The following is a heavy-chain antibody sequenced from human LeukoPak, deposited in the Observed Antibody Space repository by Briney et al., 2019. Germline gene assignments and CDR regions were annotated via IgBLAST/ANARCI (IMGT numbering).Heavy chain of an antibody. CDR3: ARVQVTGYSSGWPFDY. Sequence: GGSLRLSCAASGFTFSSYAMHWVRQAPGKGLEWVAVISYDGSNKYYADSVKARFTISRDNSKNTLYLQMNSLRAEDTAVYYCARVQVTGYSSGWPFDYWGQGTLVTVSS. D-gene: IGHD6-19*01. CDR2: ISYDGSNK. CDR1: GFTFSSYA. V-gene: IGHV3-30*04. J-gene: IGHJ4*02.